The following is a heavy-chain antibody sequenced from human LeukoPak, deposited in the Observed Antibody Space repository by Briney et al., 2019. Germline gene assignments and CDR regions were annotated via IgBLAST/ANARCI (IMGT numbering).Heavy chain of an antibody. Sequence: NPGGSLRLSCAASGCTFSSYTMNWVRQATGKRLQWVSTVSASSEIHYSDSVKGRFTISRDNARNSLYLQMNSLKDEDTAVYYCARDALHTAHFDYWGQGTLVT. J-gene: IGHJ4*02. CDR2: VSASSEI. CDR3: ARDALHTAHFDY. D-gene: IGHD5-18*01. V-gene: IGHV3-21*01. CDR1: GCTFSSYT.